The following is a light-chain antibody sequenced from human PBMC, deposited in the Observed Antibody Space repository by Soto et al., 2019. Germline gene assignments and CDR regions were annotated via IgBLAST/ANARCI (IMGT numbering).Light chain of an antibody. CDR1: RSNIGSNP. J-gene: IGLJ1*01. V-gene: IGLV1-44*01. CDR2: SNN. CDR3: AAWDDSLYGRV. Sequence: QSVLTQPPSASGTPGQRVTISCSGSRSNIGSNPVNWYQQLPGTAPKLLIDSNNQRPSGVPDRFSGSRSGTSASLAISGLQSVDEADYYCAAWDDSLYGRVFGTGTKLTVL.